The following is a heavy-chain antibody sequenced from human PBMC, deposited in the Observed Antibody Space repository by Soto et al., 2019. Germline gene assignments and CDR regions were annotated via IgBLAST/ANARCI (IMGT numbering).Heavy chain of an antibody. Sequence: RRLSCAASGFTFSSYWMSWVRQAPGKGLEWVANIKQDGSEKYYVDSVKGRFTISRDNAKNSLYLQMNSLRAEDTAVYYCARGYSSSWCFDYWGQGTLVTVSS. CDR3: ARGYSSSWCFDY. J-gene: IGHJ4*02. CDR1: GFTFSSYW. D-gene: IGHD6-13*01. CDR2: IKQDGSEK. V-gene: IGHV3-7*03.